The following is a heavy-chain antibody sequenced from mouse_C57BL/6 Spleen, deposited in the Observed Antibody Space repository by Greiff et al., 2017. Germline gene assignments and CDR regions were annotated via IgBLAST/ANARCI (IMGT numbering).Heavy chain of an antibody. V-gene: IGHV3-6*01. CDR2: ISYDGSN. CDR3: ARDLDWSWFAY. Sequence: EVKLLESGPGLVKPSQSLSLTCSVTGYSITSGYYWNWIRQFPGNKLEWMGYISYDGSNNYNPSLKNRISITRDTSKNQFFLKLNSVTTEDTATYYCARDLDWSWFAYWGQGTLVTVSA. CDR1: GYSITSGYY. J-gene: IGHJ3*01. D-gene: IGHD4-1*01.